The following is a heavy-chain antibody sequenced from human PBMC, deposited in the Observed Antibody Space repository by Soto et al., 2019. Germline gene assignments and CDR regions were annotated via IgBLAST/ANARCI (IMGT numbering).Heavy chain of an antibody. CDR2: IIPIFGTA. V-gene: IGHV1-69*13. Sequence: SVKVSCKASGGTFSSYAISWVRQAPGQGLEWMGGIIPIFGTASYAQKFQGRVTITADESTSTAYMELSSLRSEDTAVYYCAREGCSSTSRYYSALEWSKWFDPWGQGTLVTV. D-gene: IGHD2-2*01. CDR3: AREGCSSTSRYYSALEWSKWFDP. J-gene: IGHJ5*02. CDR1: GGTFSSYA.